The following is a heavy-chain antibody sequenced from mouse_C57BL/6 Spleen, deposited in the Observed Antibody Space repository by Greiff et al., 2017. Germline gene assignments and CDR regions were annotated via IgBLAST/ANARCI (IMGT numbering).Heavy chain of an antibody. CDR2: IYPRSGNT. CDR3: ASGVFISAPLAHESGGIDY. V-gene: IGHV1-81*01. Sequence: QVQLQQSGAELARPGASVKLSCKASGYTFTSYGISWVKQRTGQGLEWIGEIYPRSGNTYYNEKFKGKATLTADKSSSTAYMELRSLPSEDSAVYLCASGVFISAPLAHESGGIDYWGQGTLVTVSA. J-gene: IGHJ4*01. D-gene: IGHD1-1*01. CDR1: GYTFTSYG.